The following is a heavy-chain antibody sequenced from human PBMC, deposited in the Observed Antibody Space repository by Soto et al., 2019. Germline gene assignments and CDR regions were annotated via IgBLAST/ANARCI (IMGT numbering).Heavy chain of an antibody. J-gene: IGHJ6*03. CDR1: GGSFSGYY. D-gene: IGHD6-19*01. Sequence: QVQLQQWGAGLLKPSETLSLTCAVYGGSFSGYYWSWIRQPPGKGLEWIGEINHSGSTNYNPSLKSRVTISVDTSKNQFSLKLSSVTAADTAVYYCARGSIAVAGSPLLSEDYYIDVWGKGTPVTVSS. CDR2: INHSGST. V-gene: IGHV4-34*01. CDR3: ARGSIAVAGSPLLSEDYYIDV.